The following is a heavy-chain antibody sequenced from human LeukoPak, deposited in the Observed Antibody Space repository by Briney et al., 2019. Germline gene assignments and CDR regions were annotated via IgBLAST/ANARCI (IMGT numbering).Heavy chain of an antibody. J-gene: IGHJ4*02. V-gene: IGHV3-23*01. CDR1: GITFSTFG. D-gene: IGHD3-10*01. CDR2: ISGSASVH. CDR3: ANHRSAFEF. Sequence: GSLRLSCAASGITFSTFGMSWIRQSPGKGLEWVSAISGSASVHIPKYADSVKGRFTISRDNYKNTLYLQMNSLRVEDTAVYYCANHRSAFEFWGQGTLVTVSS.